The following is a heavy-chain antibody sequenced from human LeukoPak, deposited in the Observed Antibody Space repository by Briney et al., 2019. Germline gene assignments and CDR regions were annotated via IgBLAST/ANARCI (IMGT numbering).Heavy chain of an antibody. Sequence: PGGSLRLSCAASGFTFSSYGMHWVRQAPGKGLEWVAVISYDGSNKYYADSVRGRFTISRDNSKNTLYLQMNSLRAEDTAVYYCAKGFNGDYRWDDAFDIWGQGTMVAVSS. CDR3: AKGFNGDYRWDDAFDI. D-gene: IGHD4-17*01. CDR2: ISYDGSNK. V-gene: IGHV3-30*18. CDR1: GFTFSSYG. J-gene: IGHJ3*02.